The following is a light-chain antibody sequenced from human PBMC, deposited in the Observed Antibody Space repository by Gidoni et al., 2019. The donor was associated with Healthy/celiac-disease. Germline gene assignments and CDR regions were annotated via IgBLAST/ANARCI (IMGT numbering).Light chain of an antibody. CDR3: QAWDSSTPYV. CDR2: QDS. V-gene: IGLV3-1*01. CDR1: KLGDKY. Sequence: SYELTQPPAVSVSPGQTASITCSGDKLGDKYACWYQQKPGQSPVLVIYQDSKRPSGIPERFSGSNSWNTATLTISGTQAMDEADYYCQAWDSSTPYVFGTGTKV. J-gene: IGLJ1*01.